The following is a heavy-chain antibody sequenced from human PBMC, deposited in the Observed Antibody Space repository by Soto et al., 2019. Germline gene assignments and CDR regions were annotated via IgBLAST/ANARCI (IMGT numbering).Heavy chain of an antibody. CDR2: MNPKSGNT. J-gene: IGHJ4*02. Sequence: ASVKVSCKASGYAFTNSDINWVRQATGQGLEWMGWMNPKSGNTGYTQKLQGRVTMTGNTSISTAYMDLGSLTSDDTAIYYCVRGPPEAAEVWGQGTMVTVSS. D-gene: IGHD2-15*01. CDR1: GYAFTNSD. CDR3: VRGPPEAAEV. V-gene: IGHV1-8*01.